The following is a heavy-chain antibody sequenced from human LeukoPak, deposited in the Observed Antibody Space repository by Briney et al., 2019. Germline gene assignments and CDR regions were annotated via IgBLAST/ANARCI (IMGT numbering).Heavy chain of an antibody. CDR2: IYYSGST. V-gene: IGHV4-59*01. Sequence: SETLSLTCTVSGGSISSYYWSWIRQPPGKGLEWIGYIYYSGSTNYNPSLKSRVTISVDTSKNQFSLKLSSVTAADTAVYYCARAKYYYGSGSYGYFDHWGQGTLVTVSS. CDR1: GGSISSYY. D-gene: IGHD3-10*01. CDR3: ARAKYYYGSGSYGYFDH. J-gene: IGHJ4*02.